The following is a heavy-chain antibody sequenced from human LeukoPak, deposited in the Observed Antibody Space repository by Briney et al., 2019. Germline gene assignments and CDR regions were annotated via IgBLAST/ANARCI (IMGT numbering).Heavy chain of an antibody. CDR2: IRVRYNT. J-gene: IGHJ4*02. CDR1: GFTFSNYA. V-gene: IGHV3-23*01. Sequence: PGGSLRLSCAASGFTFSNYAMNWVRQAPGKGLEWVSAIRVRYNTYDADSVRGRFTIPRDNSDNILYLQMSGLRAEDTAVYYCAKGTGDEGYYFDYWGQGTLVTVSS. CDR3: AKGTGDEGYYFDY. D-gene: IGHD7-27*01.